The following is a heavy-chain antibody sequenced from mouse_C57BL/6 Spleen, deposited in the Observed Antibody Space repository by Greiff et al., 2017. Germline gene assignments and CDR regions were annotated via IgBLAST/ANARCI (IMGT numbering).Heavy chain of an antibody. CDR3: ARLYGYDGYYFDY. Sequence: EVKLVESGGDLVKPGGSLKLSCAASGFTFSSYGMSWVSQTPDKRLEWVATISRGGSYTYYPDSVKGRFTISRDKARNTLYLQMSSLKSEDTAMYYCARLYGYDGYYFDYWGQGTTLTVSS. CDR2: ISRGGSYT. CDR1: GFTFSSYG. J-gene: IGHJ2*01. D-gene: IGHD2-2*01. V-gene: IGHV5-6*01.